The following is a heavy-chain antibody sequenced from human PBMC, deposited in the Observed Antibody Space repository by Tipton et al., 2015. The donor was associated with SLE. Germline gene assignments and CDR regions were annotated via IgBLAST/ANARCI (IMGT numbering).Heavy chain of an antibody. Sequence: GSLRLSCAASGFTFSSYEMNWVRQAPGKGLVWVSRINSDGSSTSYADSVKGRFTISRDNAKNTLYLQMNSLRAEDTAVYYCASLLMVQGVAWGFDPWGQGTLVTVSS. V-gene: IGHV3-74*01. J-gene: IGHJ5*02. D-gene: IGHD3-10*01. CDR3: ASLLMVQGVAWGFDP. CDR2: INSDGSST. CDR1: GFTFSSYE.